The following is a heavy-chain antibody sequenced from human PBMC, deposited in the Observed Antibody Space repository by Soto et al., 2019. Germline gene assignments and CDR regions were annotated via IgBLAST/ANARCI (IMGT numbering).Heavy chain of an antibody. CDR1: GYTFTSYA. V-gene: IGHV1-3*01. J-gene: IGHJ4*02. Sequence: ASVKVSCKASGYTFTSYAMHWVRQAPGQRLEWMGWTNAGNGNTKYSQKFQGRVTITRDTSASTAYMELSSLRSEDTAVYYCARESPTIAAAGTGFDYWGQGTLVTVSS. CDR3: ARESPTIAAAGTGFDY. CDR2: TNAGNGNT. D-gene: IGHD6-13*01.